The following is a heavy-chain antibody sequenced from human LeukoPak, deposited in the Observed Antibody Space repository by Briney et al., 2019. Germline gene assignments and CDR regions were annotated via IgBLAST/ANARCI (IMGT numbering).Heavy chain of an antibody. CDR2: ISGSGGST. CDR3: AKIGMAGGPHLDY. D-gene: IGHD2-8*02. Sequence: GGSLRLSCAASGFTFSSYAMSWVRQAPGKGLEWVSAISGSGGSTYYADSMRGRFTISRDNSKNTLYLQMNSLRAEDTAVYYCAKIGMAGGPHLDYWGQGTLVTVSS. CDR1: GFTFSSYA. J-gene: IGHJ4*02. V-gene: IGHV3-23*01.